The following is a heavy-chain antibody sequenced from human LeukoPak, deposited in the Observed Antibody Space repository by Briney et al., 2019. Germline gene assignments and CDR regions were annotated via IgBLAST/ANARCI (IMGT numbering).Heavy chain of an antibody. V-gene: IGHV1-2*06. CDR3: AIFSVEMATIDAFDI. CDR1: GYTFTGYY. J-gene: IGHJ3*02. D-gene: IGHD5-24*01. Sequence: ASVKVSCKASGYTFTGYYMHWVRQAPGQGLEWMGRINPNSGGTNYAQKFQGRVTMTRDTSISTAYMELSSLRSEDTAVYYCAIFSVEMATIDAFDIWGQGTMVTVYS. CDR2: INPNSGGT.